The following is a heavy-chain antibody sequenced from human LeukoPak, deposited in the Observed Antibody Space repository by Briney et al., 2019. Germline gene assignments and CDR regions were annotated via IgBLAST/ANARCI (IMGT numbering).Heavy chain of an antibody. CDR2: ISSSGSTI. J-gene: IGHJ6*04. CDR3: AELGITMIGGV. CDR1: GFTFSSYE. Sequence: GRSLTPSCAASGFTFSSYEMNWVRHAPGKGLEWVSYISSSGSTIYYADSVKGRFTISRDNAKNSLYLQMNSRRAEDTAVYYCAELGITMIGGVWGKGTTVTISS. D-gene: IGHD3-10*02. V-gene: IGHV3-48*03.